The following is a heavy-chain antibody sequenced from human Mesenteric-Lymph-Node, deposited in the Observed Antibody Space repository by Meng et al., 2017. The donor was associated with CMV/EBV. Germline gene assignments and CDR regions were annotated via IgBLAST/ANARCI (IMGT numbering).Heavy chain of an antibody. CDR2: INPSGSI. Sequence: SLTCAVYGGSLSTYYWSWIRQPPGKGLEWIGEINPSGSINYNPSLKSRISMSVDTSKNQFSLKLSSVTAADTAVYFCARGRGGWNDYWGQGTLVTVSS. J-gene: IGHJ4*02. D-gene: IGHD1-1*01. CDR3: ARGRGGWNDY. V-gene: IGHV4-34*01. CDR1: GGSLSTYY.